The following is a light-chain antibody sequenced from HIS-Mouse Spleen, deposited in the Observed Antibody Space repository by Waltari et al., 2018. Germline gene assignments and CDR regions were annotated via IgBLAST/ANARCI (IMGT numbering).Light chain of an antibody. Sequence: DIQLTQSPSSLSASVGDSVTITCRPSQVISNYLAWCQQKPGNAPKSLIYAASSLQSVVPSKFSGSGSWTDFTLTISSLQPEDFATYYCQQYNSYPLTFGGGTKVEIK. CDR2: AAS. V-gene: IGKV1-16*02. J-gene: IGKJ4*01. CDR1: QVISNY. CDR3: QQYNSYPLT.